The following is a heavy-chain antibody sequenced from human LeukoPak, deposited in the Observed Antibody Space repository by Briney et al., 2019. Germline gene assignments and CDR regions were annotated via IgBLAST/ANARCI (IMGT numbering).Heavy chain of an antibody. Sequence: GASVKVSCKASGYTFTSYGISWVRQAPGQGLEWMGWMNPNSGNTGYAQKFQGRVTMTRNTSISTAYMELSSLRSEDTAVYYCARLTYSYGSGSYKAFDIWGQGTMVTVSS. CDR1: GYTFTSYG. J-gene: IGHJ3*02. D-gene: IGHD3-10*01. CDR2: MNPNSGNT. CDR3: ARLTYSYGSGSYKAFDI. V-gene: IGHV1-8*02.